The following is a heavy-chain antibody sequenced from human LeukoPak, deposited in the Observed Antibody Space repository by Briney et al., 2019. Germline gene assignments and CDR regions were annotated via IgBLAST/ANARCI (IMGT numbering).Heavy chain of an antibody. CDR3: ARERGGYCSGTSCSTAFDI. D-gene: IGHD2-2*01. V-gene: IGHV3-48*04. CDR1: GFTFSSYS. CDR2: ISIISSSI. J-gene: IGHJ3*02. Sequence: GGSVRLSCAAAGFTFSSYSMNWVRQAAGKGLEWVSYISIISSSILYVDSVKGRFTISRDNANNSLYLQINSLRAEDTAVYSCARERGGYCSGTSCSTAFDIWGQGTMVTVSS.